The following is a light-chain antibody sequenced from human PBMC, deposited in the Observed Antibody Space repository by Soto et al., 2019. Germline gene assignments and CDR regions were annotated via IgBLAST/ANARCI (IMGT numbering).Light chain of an antibody. V-gene: IGLV2-23*01. CDR3: CSYAGSSTLDYV. Sequence: QSALAQPASVSGSPGQSITISCTGTSSDVGSYNLVSWYQQHPGKAPKLMIYEGSKRPSGVSNRSSGSKSGNTASLTISGLQAEDEADYYCCSYAGSSTLDYVFGTGTKVTVL. CDR2: EGS. J-gene: IGLJ1*01. CDR1: SSDVGSYNL.